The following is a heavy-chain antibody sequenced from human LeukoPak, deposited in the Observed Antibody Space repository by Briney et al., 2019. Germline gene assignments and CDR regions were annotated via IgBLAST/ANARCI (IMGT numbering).Heavy chain of an antibody. Sequence: PSETLSLTCAVSGYSIISGYYWSWIRQPAGKGLEWIGRIYTSGSTNYNPSLKSRVTISVDTSKNQFSLKLSSVTAADTAVYYCARELEYSSSSPIDYWGQGTLVTVSS. CDR3: ARELEYSSSSPIDY. CDR1: GYSIISGYY. V-gene: IGHV4-61*02. D-gene: IGHD6-6*01. J-gene: IGHJ4*02. CDR2: IYTSGST.